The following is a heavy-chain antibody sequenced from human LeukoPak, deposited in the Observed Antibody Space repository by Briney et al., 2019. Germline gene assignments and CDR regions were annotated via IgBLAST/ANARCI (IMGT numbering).Heavy chain of an antibody. CDR3: ARIGRYCTNGVCYTGLDY. V-gene: IGHV1-69*05. Sequence: SVKVSCKASGGTFSSYAISWVRQAPGQGLEWMGGIIPIFGTANYAQKFQRRVTITTDESTSTAYMELSSLRSEDTAVYYCARIGRYCTNGVCYTGLDYWGQGTLVTVSS. CDR2: IIPIFGTA. D-gene: IGHD2-8*01. CDR1: GGTFSSYA. J-gene: IGHJ4*02.